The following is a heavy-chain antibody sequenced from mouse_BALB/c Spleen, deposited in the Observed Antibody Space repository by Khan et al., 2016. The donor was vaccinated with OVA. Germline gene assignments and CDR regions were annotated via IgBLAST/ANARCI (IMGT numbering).Heavy chain of an antibody. J-gene: IGHJ1*01. V-gene: IGHV1-18*01. Sequence: EVQLQQSGPELVKPGASVKISCKTSGYTFTEYTIHWVKQRHGKSLEWIGRFNPNNGGAHYNQKFKGKATLTVDKSYSTAYMELRSLTSEDSAVYYCARRDYYAYYWYFDVWGAGTTVTVSS. CDR1: GYTFTEYT. CDR3: ARRDYYAYYWYFDV. CDR2: FNPNNGGA. D-gene: IGHD1-2*01.